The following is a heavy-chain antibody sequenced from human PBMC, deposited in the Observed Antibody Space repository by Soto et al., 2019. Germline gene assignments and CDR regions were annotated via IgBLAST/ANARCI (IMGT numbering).Heavy chain of an antibody. D-gene: IGHD4-17*01. CDR3: ARGWDYERNWFDP. V-gene: IGHV1-69*01. CDR1: GGTFSSYV. CDR2: IIPIFGTA. Sequence: QVQLVQSGGEVKKPGSSVKVSCKASGGTFSSYVISWVRQAPGQGLEWMGGIIPIFGTANYAQKFQGRVTITADESTSTAYMELSSLTSEDTAVYYCARGWDYERNWFDPWGQGTLVTVSS. J-gene: IGHJ5*02.